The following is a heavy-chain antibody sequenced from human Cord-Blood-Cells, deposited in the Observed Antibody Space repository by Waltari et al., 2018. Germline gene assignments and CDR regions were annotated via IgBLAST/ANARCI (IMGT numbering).Heavy chain of an antibody. CDR1: GFTVSSNY. V-gene: IGHV3-53*02. CDR2: IYSGGST. Sequence: EVQLVETGGGLIQPGGSLRLSCTASGFTVSSNYMSWVRQAPGKGLEWVSVIYSGGSTYYADSVKGRFTITRDNSKNTLYLQMNSLRAEDTAVYYCARETGSYDAFDIWGQGTMVTVSS. CDR3: ARETGSYDAFDI. J-gene: IGHJ3*02. D-gene: IGHD3-10*01.